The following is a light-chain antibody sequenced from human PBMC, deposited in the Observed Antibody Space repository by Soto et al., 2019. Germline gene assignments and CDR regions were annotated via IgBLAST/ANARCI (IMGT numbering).Light chain of an antibody. J-gene: IGLJ2*01. Sequence: QSVLTQPPSVSGAPGQRVTISCAGSGSNIGASYDVHWYQQLPGTAPKLLIYSNNQRPSGVPDRFSGSKSGTSASLAISGLQSEDETDYYCASWDDSLSAVLFGGGTKLTVL. CDR3: ASWDDSLSAVL. CDR2: SNN. V-gene: IGLV1-40*01. CDR1: GSNIGASYD.